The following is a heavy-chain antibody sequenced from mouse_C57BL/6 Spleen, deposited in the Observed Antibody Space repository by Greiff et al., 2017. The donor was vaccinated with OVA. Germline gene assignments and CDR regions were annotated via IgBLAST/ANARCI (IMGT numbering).Heavy chain of an antibody. J-gene: IGHJ4*01. CDR3: ARFYYGSSYDYYAMDY. Sequence: QVQLQQPGAELVKPGASVKMSCKASGYTFTSYWITWVKQRPGQGLEWIGDIYPGSGSTNYNEKFKSKATLTVDTSSSTAYMQLSSLTSEDSAVYYCARFYYGSSYDYYAMDYWGQGTSVTVSS. CDR2: IYPGSGST. CDR1: GYTFTSYW. D-gene: IGHD1-1*01. V-gene: IGHV1-55*01.